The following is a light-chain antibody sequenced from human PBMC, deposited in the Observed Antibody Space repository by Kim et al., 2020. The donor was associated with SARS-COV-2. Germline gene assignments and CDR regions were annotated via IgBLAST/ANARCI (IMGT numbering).Light chain of an antibody. J-gene: IGLJ2*01. V-gene: IGLV3-21*04. Sequence: SYELTQPPSVSVAPGKTARITCGGSSIGSKSVHWYQQMPGQAPVLVISYDSDRPSGIPERFSGSNSGNTATLTISRVEAGDEAGYYCQVWDSSGEHRVVFGGGTQLTVL. CDR1: SIGSKS. CDR2: YDS. CDR3: QVWDSSGEHRVV.